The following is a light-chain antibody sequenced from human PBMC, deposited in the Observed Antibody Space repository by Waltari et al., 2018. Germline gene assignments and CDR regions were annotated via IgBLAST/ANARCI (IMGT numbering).Light chain of an antibody. CDR3: QQSHSVPYT. V-gene: IGKV1-39*01. CDR1: QDINRN. CDR2: GAS. J-gene: IGKJ2*01. Sequence: DIQMTQSPSSLSPSVGYRIIITCRASQDINRNLNWYQKQVGKAPKLLIYGASNLQSGVPSRFGGSGSETDYTLIHSSLQAEDSASYYCQQSHSVPYTFVQEPELVIK.